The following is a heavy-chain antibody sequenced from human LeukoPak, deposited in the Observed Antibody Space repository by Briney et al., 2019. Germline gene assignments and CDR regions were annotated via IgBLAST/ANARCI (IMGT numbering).Heavy chain of an antibody. Sequence: SETLSLTCTVSGGSISSSSQYWGWIRQPPGKGLEWIGSIYYSGSTYYNPSLKSRVTISVDTSKNQFSLKLSSVTAADTAVYYCARPRGHAFDIWGQGTMVTVSS. J-gene: IGHJ3*02. CDR1: GGSISSSSQY. V-gene: IGHV4-39*07. CDR2: IYYSGST. CDR3: ARPRGHAFDI.